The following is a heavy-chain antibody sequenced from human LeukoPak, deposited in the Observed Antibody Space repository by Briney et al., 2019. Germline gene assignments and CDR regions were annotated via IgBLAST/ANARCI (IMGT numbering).Heavy chain of an antibody. D-gene: IGHD2-8*01. CDR2: IYYSGTT. CDR3: ARQPPNTASFDY. V-gene: IGHV4-59*01. Sequence: SETLSLTCTVSDGSISGYYWSWIRQPPGKQLEWIGYIYYSGTTNYNPSLTSRLTISVDTYKNQLFLMLSSVTAADTAVYYCARQPPNTASFDYWGPGILVTVSS. CDR1: DGSISGYY. J-gene: IGHJ4*02.